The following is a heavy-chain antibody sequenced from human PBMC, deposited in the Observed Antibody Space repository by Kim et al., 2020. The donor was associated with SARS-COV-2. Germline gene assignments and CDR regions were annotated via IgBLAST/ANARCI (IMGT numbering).Heavy chain of an antibody. CDR1: GGSISSYY. CDR3: ARDGGDFWNPSRYTDV. Sequence: SETLSLTCTVSGGSISSYYWCWIRQPPGKGLEWIGYIYYSGSTNYNPSLKSRVTISVDTSKNQFSLKLSSVTAADTAVYYCARDGGDFWNPSRYTDVWGKGTTVTVSS. V-gene: IGHV4-59*01. J-gene: IGHJ6*03. D-gene: IGHD3-3*01. CDR2: IYYSGST.